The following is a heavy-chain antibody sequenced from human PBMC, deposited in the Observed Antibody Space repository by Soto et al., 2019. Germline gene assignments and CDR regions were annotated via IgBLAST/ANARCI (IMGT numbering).Heavy chain of an antibody. V-gene: IGHV3-66*01. D-gene: IGHD4-17*01. J-gene: IGHJ4*02. CDR1: GFTVSSNY. Sequence: GGSLRLSCAASGFTVSSNYMSWVRQAPGKGLEWVSVIYSGGSTYYADSVKGRFTISRDNSKNTLYLQMNSLRAEDTAVYYCAREPYGDYSTAFDYWGQGTLVTVSS. CDR3: AREPYGDYSTAFDY. CDR2: IYSGGST.